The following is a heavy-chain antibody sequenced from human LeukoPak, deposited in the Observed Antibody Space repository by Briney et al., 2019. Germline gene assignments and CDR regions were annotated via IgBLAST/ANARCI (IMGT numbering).Heavy chain of an antibody. CDR1: GGSISGYY. Sequence: SETLSLTCTVSGGSISGYYWSWIRQPPGKGLEWIGHISCSGSTNYNPSLKSRVTISVDTSKNQFSLKLTSVTAADTAVYYCARDDWSGYPDYWGQGTLVTVSS. J-gene: IGHJ4*02. CDR2: ISCSGST. V-gene: IGHV4-59*01. D-gene: IGHD3-3*01. CDR3: ARDDWSGYPDY.